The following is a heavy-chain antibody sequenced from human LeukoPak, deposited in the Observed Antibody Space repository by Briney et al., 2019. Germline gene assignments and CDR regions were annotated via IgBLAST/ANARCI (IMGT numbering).Heavy chain of an antibody. V-gene: IGHV3-23*01. D-gene: IGHD3-22*01. J-gene: IGHJ1*01. Sequence: PGGSLRLSCVASEFTFTYAWMSWVRQAPGKGLEFVSAISGDAANTFYADSVKGRFTVSRDNSQNILYLQLSNLRAEDTAVYYCAKRDYYDSSGFSPLFQHWGPGTLVTVSS. CDR3: AKRDYYDSSGFSPLFQH. CDR1: EFTFTYA. CDR2: ISGDAANT.